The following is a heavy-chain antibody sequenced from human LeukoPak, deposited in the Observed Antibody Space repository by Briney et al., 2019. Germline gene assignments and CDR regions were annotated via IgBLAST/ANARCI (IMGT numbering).Heavy chain of an antibody. J-gene: IGHJ4*02. D-gene: IGHD1-26*01. CDR1: GFTFTSYA. CDR2: ISGAGGST. V-gene: IGHV3-23*01. Sequence: GGSLTLSCAASGFTFTSYAMSWVHQAPGKGLEWVLAISGAGGSTYYADSVKGRFTISRDNSKNTLYLQLNSLRAEDTALYYCAKGRASGTYSPVDYWGQGTLVTVSS. CDR3: AKGRASGTYSPVDY.